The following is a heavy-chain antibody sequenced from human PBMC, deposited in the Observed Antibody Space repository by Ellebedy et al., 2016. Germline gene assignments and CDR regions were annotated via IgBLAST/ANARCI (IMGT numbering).Heavy chain of an antibody. Sequence: GSLRLSXTVSGGSISSSSHYWSWIRQSPGKGLEWIGEINHSRSANYNPSLKSRVTISVDTSKNQFSLKLSSVTAADTAVYYCARRAYYDILTGIYNWFDPWGQGTLVTVSS. CDR3: ARRAYYDILTGIYNWFDP. D-gene: IGHD3-9*01. J-gene: IGHJ5*02. CDR1: GGSISSSSHY. V-gene: IGHV4-39*07. CDR2: INHSRSA.